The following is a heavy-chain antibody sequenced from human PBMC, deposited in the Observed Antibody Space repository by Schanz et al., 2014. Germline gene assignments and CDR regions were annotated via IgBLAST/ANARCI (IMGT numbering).Heavy chain of an antibody. J-gene: IGHJ6*02. CDR1: GFAFDTYW. Sequence: EVQLVESGGGLVQPGGSLRLSCAASGFAFDTYWMSWVRQAPGKGLEWISYISSGSSTIHYADSVKGRFTISRDNAKNSLFLQMNSLRAEDTAIYYCATSYSSSSYFYVMDVWGQGTTVTVSS. V-gene: IGHV3-48*04. CDR3: ATSYSSSSYFYVMDV. D-gene: IGHD6-6*01. CDR2: ISSGSSTI.